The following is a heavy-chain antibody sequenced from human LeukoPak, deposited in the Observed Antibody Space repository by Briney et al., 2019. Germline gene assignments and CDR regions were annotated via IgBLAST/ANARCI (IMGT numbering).Heavy chain of an antibody. J-gene: IGHJ5*02. Sequence: SETLSLTCTVSGGSINSYYWSWIRQPPGKGLEWIGYIYYSGSTNYNPSLKSRVTISVDTSKNQFSLKLTSVTAADTAVYFCARGGYYGSGNDFRFDPWGQGTLVTVSS. V-gene: IGHV4-59*01. CDR2: IYYSGST. D-gene: IGHD3-10*01. CDR3: ARGGYYGSGNDFRFDP. CDR1: GGSINSYY.